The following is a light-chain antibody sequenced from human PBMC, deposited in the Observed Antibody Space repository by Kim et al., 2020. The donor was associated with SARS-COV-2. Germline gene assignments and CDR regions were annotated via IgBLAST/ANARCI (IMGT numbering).Light chain of an antibody. Sequence: EIVLTQSPGTLSLSPGESATLSCRASQSVSSSYLAWYQQKPGQAPRLLIYGASSRATGIPDRFSGSGSGTDFTLTISRLESEDFAVYYCREYGSSHRTFGQGTKVDIK. CDR3: REYGSSHRT. J-gene: IGKJ1*01. V-gene: IGKV3-20*01. CDR1: QSVSSSY. CDR2: GAS.